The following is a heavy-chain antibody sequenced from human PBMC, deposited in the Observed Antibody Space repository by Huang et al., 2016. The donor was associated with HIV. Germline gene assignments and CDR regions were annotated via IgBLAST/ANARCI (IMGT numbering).Heavy chain of an antibody. CDR1: GFTFSNAW. Sequence: EVQLVESGGGLVKPGGSLRLSCAASGFTFSNAWMSGVRQAPGKGLEWVGLIKSKTDGGTTDYAAPVKGRFTISRDDSKNTLYLQMNTLKTEDTAVYYCTTDRDYGDYVADAFDIWGQGTMVTVSS. D-gene: IGHD4-17*01. J-gene: IGHJ3*02. V-gene: IGHV3-15*01. CDR3: TTDRDYGDYVADAFDI. CDR2: IKSKTDGGTT.